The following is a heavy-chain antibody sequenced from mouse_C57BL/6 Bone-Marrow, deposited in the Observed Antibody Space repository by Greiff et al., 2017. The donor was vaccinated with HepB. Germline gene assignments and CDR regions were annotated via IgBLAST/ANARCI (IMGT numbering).Heavy chain of an antibody. CDR3: ARNWITTVVAQYYYAMDY. CDR1: GFSLTSYG. Sequence: VMLVESGPGLVQPSQSLSITCTVSGFSLTSYGVHWVRQSPGKGLEWLGVIWSGGSTDYNAAFISRLSISKDNSKSQVFFKMNSLQADDTAIYYCARNWITTVVAQYYYAMDYWGQGTSVTVSS. V-gene: IGHV2-2*01. D-gene: IGHD1-1*01. CDR2: IWSGGST. J-gene: IGHJ4*01.